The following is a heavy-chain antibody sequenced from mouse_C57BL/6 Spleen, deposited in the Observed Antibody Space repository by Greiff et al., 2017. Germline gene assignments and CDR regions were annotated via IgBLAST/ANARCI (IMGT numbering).Heavy chain of an antibody. CDR3: ARYGPYYAMDY. V-gene: IGHV1-82*01. J-gene: IGHJ4*01. Sequence: QVQLQQSGPELVKPGASVKISCKASGYAFSSSWMNWVKQRPGKGLEWIGRIYPGDGDTNYNGKFKGKATLTADKSSSTAYMQLSSLTSEGSAVYFCARYGPYYAMDYWGQGTSVTVAS. CDR1: GYAFSSSW. CDR2: IYPGDGDT. D-gene: IGHD1-1*02.